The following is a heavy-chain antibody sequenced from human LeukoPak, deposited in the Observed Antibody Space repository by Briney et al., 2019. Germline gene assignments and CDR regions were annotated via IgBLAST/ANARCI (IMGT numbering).Heavy chain of an antibody. Sequence: GGSLKLSCATSGFTFSDSAVHWVRQSSGKGLEWVGRIRSKSNSYAANYAASVQGRFTLSRDGSKNTAYLQMNSLKAEDTAMYYCTSTIYGSGKAGYWGQGTLVTVSS. V-gene: IGHV3-73*01. CDR1: GFTFSDSA. D-gene: IGHD3-10*01. CDR3: TSTIYGSGKAGY. J-gene: IGHJ4*02. CDR2: IRSKSNSYAA.